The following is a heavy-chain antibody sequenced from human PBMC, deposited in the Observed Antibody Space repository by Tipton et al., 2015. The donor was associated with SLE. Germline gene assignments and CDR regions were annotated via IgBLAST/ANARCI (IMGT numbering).Heavy chain of an antibody. CDR3: ARIGGAGDLYYFSMGV. V-gene: IGHV4-34*01. Sequence: LRLSCAVYGGSFSGYYWSWIRQPPGKGLEWIGEINHSGSTNYNPSLKSRVTISVDTSKNQYSQKMTSVTAKDTAVYYCARIGGAGDLYYFSMGVWGKGTTVSVS. CDR1: GGSFSGYY. D-gene: IGHD7-27*01. J-gene: IGHJ6*03. CDR2: INHSGST.